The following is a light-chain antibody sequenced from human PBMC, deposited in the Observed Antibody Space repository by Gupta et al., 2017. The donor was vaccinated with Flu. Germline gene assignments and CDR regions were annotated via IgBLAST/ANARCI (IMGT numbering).Light chain of an antibody. V-gene: IGLV2-14*03. CDR2: DVN. CDR1: SRDVGGYNY. CDR3: GSYTYSITSEGV. J-gene: IGLJ2*01. Sequence: QSALPQPASVSGSPGQSITISCTGPSRDVGGYNYVSWYQQHPGKAPNLLIYDVNNRRSGAADRFFGSNSGNTSSLTISALPAEDEAAYYCGSYTYSITSEGVFGGGTKLTVL.